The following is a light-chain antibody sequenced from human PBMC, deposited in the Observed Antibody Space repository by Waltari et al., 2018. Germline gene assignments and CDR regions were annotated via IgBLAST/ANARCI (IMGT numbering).Light chain of an antibody. Sequence: DVVMTQSPLSLPITPGQPASISCRSSQSLLYSDGNTYLSWYQQKPGQPPRLLIYEVSNRDSGVPDRFSGSGAGTDFTLKISRVEAADVGVYYCVQGTHWPPTFGGGTKVEIK. V-gene: IGKV2-30*01. CDR1: QSLLYSDGNTY. CDR2: EVS. J-gene: IGKJ4*01. CDR3: VQGTHWPPT.